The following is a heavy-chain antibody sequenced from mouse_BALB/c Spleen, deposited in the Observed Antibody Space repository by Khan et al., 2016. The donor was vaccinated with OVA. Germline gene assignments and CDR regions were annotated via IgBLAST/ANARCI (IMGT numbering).Heavy chain of an antibody. Sequence: VQLQQSGPGLVAPSQSLSITCTVSGFSLTGNGVNRVRQPPGKGLEWLGMMWGDGSTDYNSDRKSRLSIRKENSTCQVFVKMNSLQTDDTARYYCASLLRLDAMDYWGQGTSVTVSS. CDR2: MWGDGST. D-gene: IGHD1-2*01. V-gene: IGHV2-6-7*01. CDR3: ASLLRLDAMDY. J-gene: IGHJ4*01. CDR1: GFSLTGNG.